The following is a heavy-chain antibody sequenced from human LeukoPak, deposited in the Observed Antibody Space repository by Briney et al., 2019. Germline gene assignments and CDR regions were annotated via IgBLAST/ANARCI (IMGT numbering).Heavy chain of an antibody. CDR3: ARAHVLRSIYYGMDV. CDR1: GGSFSGYY. V-gene: IGHV4-34*01. D-gene: IGHD3-3*01. CDR2: INHSGST. Sequence: SETLSLTCAVYGGSFSGYYWSWIRQPPGKGLEWIGEINHSGSTNYNPSLKSRVTISVDPSKNQFSLKLSSVTAADTAVYYCARAHVLRSIYYGMDVWGQGTTVTVSS. J-gene: IGHJ6*02.